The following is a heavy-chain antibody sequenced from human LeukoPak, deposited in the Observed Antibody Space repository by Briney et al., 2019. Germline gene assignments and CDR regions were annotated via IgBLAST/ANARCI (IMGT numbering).Heavy chain of an antibody. CDR3: ARDQEGFDC. Sequence: AAVKLSCQAPGYTFTSYGISWVRPAPRQGLEWMGMICPRDGSTSYAQKFQRRVTVTRHTSTSTVHMELSGLRSEDTAVYYCARDQEGFDCWGQGTLVTVSS. CDR1: GYTFTSYG. V-gene: IGHV1-46*01. CDR2: ICPRDGST. J-gene: IGHJ4*02.